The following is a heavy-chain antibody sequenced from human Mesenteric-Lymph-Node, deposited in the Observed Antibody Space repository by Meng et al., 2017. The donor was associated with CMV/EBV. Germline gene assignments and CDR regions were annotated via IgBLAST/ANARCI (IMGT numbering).Heavy chain of an antibody. CDR1: GFSFSDFE. CDR2: ISNSGSTM. D-gene: IGHD6-6*01. J-gene: IGHJ4*02. V-gene: IGHV3-48*03. Sequence: GESLKISCSASGFSFSDFEMSWVRQAPGKGLEWVSYISNSGSTMNYADSVQGRIAISRDNAKNSLYLQMNSLRGEDTAVYYCARDPDSSSKIDYWGQGTLVTVSS. CDR3: ARDPDSSSKIDY.